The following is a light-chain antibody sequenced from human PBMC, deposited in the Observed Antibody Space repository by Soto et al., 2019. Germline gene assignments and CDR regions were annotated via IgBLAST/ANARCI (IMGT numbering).Light chain of an antibody. Sequence: EIVLTQSPATLSLSPGERATLSCMASQSVSSYLAWYQQKPSQAPRLLIYDASNRATGIPARFSGSGSGTDFTLTISSLELEDFAVYHCQQRSNWPLTFGGGTKVDIK. CDR1: QSVSSY. J-gene: IGKJ4*01. V-gene: IGKV3-11*01. CDR2: DAS. CDR3: QQRSNWPLT.